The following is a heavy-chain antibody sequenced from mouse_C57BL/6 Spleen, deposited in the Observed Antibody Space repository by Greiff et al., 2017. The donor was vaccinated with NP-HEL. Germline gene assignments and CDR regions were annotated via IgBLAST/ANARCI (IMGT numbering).Heavy chain of an antibody. CDR3: ARTFYDYQAMDY. J-gene: IGHJ4*01. D-gene: IGHD1-1*01. CDR2: IWSGGST. Sequence: VKLMESGPGLVQPSQCLSITCTVSGFSLTSYGVHWVRQSPGKGLEWLGVIWSGGSTDYNAAFISRLSISKDNSKSNVFFKMNSLQADDTAIYYCARTFYDYQAMDYWGQGTSVTVSS. CDR1: GFSLTSYG. V-gene: IGHV2-2*01.